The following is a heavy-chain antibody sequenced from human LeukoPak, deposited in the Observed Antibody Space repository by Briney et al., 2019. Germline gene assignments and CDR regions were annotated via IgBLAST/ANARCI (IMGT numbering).Heavy chain of an antibody. Sequence: ASVKVSCEASGYTFTSYDINWVRQATGQGLEWMGWMNPNSGNTGYAQKFQGRVTMTRNTSISTAYMELSSLRSEDTAVYYCARGRLEGFLEWLTVRYYYGMDVWGQGTTVTVSS. CDR2: MNPNSGNT. V-gene: IGHV1-8*01. CDR3: ARGRLEGFLEWLTVRYYYGMDV. J-gene: IGHJ6*02. D-gene: IGHD3-3*01. CDR1: GYTFTSYD.